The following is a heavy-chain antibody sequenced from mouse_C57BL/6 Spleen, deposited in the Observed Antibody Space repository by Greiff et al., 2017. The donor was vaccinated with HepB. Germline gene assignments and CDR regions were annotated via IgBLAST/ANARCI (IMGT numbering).Heavy chain of an antibody. D-gene: IGHD2-12*01. V-gene: IGHV1-64*01. CDR3: ARSDDGFAY. CDR2: IHPNSGST. Sequence: QVHVKQPGAELVKPGASVKLSCKASGYTFTSYWMHWVKQRPGQGLEWIGMIHPNSGSTNYNEKFKSKATLTVDKSSSTAYMQLSSLTSEDSAVYYCARSDDGFAYWGQGTLVTVSA. CDR1: GYTFTSYW. J-gene: IGHJ3*01.